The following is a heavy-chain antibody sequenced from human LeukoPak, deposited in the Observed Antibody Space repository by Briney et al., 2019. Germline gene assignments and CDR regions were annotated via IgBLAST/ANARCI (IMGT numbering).Heavy chain of an antibody. V-gene: IGHV3-53*01. CDR3: AKGWRVRGVYYYYMDV. J-gene: IGHJ6*03. CDR2: IYSTGRI. Sequence: GGSLRLSCAASGFTVSGNHMNWVRQAPGKGLEWVSVIYSTGRIDYAESVNGRFTISRDNSENTFYLQMNDLRVEDTAVYYCAKGWRVRGVYYYYMDVWGKGTTVTISS. D-gene: IGHD3-10*01. CDR1: GFTVSGNH.